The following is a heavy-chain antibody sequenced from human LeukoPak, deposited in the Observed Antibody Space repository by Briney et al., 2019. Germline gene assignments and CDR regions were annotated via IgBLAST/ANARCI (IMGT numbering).Heavy chain of an antibody. Sequence: GGSLRLSCAASGFTFSSYWMSWVRQAPGKGLEWVACIKQDGSEKYYVDSVKGRFTISRDNARNSLYLQMNSLRAEDTSVYYCARGGGSGSYNFWGQGTLVTVSS. CDR1: GFTFSSYW. V-gene: IGHV3-7*03. J-gene: IGHJ4*02. CDR2: IKQDGSEK. CDR3: ARGGGSGSYNF. D-gene: IGHD1-26*01.